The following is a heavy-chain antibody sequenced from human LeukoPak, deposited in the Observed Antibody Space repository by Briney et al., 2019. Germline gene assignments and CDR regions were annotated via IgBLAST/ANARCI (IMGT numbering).Heavy chain of an antibody. J-gene: IGHJ3*02. Sequence: GESLKISCKGSGYSFTNYWIGWVRQMPGKGLEWMGIIYPGDSDTRYSPSFQGQVTISADQSISTAYLQWSSLKASDTAMYYCARPTSSWSDDAFDIWGQGTMVTVSS. CDR3: ARPTSSWSDDAFDI. D-gene: IGHD6-13*01. CDR1: GYSFTNYW. CDR2: IYPGDSDT. V-gene: IGHV5-51*01.